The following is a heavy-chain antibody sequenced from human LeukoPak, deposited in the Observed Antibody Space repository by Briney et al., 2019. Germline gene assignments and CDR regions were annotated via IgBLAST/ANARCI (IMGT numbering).Heavy chain of an antibody. CDR2: IYYSGST. V-gene: IGHV4-61*08. J-gene: IGHJ4*02. CDR1: CASVSSGGYC. CDR3: ARRGGSGRSFDY. D-gene: IGHD3-10*01. Sequence: PSETLSLTCTVSCASVSSGGYCWSWIRQPPGKGLEWIGYIYYSGSTNFTPSLKSRVTISVDTSKNQFSLKVSSVTAADTAVYYCARRGGSGRSFDYWGQGTLVTVSS.